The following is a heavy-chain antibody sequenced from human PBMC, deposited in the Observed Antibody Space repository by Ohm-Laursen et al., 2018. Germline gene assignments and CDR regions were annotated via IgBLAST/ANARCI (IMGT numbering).Heavy chain of an antibody. Sequence: SLRLSCAASGFTFDDYAMHWVRQAPGKGLEWVSGISWNSGSIGYADSVKGRFTISRDNAKNSLYLQMNSLRADDTALYYCAKAGSSSTRYLYYGMDVWGQGTTVTVSS. CDR3: AKAGSSSTRYLYYGMDV. V-gene: IGHV3-9*01. D-gene: IGHD3-10*01. J-gene: IGHJ6*02. CDR2: ISWNSGSI. CDR1: GFTFDDYA.